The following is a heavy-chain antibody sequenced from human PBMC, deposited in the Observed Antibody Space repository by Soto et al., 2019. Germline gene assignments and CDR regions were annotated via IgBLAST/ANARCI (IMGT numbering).Heavy chain of an antibody. Sequence: SVKVSCKASGFTFTSSAVQWVRQARGQRLEWIGWIVVGSGNTNYAQKFQERVTISVDTSKNQFSLKLRSVTAADTAVYYCARLPWADYGGIFDPWGQGTLVTVSS. CDR2: IVVGSGNT. D-gene: IGHD4-17*01. V-gene: IGHV1-58*01. J-gene: IGHJ5*02. CDR3: ARLPWADYGGIFDP. CDR1: GFTFTSSA.